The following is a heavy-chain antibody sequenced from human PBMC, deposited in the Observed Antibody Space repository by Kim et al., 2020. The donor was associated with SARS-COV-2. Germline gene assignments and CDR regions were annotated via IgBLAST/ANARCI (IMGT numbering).Heavy chain of an antibody. J-gene: IGHJ4*02. V-gene: IGHV3-20*01. D-gene: IGHD4-17*01. CDR2: INWNGGST. Sequence: GGSLRLSCAASGFTFDDYGMSWVRQAPGKGLEWVSGINWNGGSTGYADSVKGRFTISRDNAKNSLYLQMNSLRAEDTALYHCARTDNFFAVTTGYFDYWGQGTLVTVSS. CDR1: GFTFDDYG. CDR3: ARTDNFFAVTTGYFDY.